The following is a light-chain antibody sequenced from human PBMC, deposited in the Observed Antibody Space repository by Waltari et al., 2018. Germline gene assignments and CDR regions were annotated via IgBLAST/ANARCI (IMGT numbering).Light chain of an antibody. CDR3: QQYYSTPPIT. J-gene: IGKJ5*01. Sequence: DIVMTQSPDSLAVSLGESATITCKSRQSLFYSPINNTYLAWYPQKPGQSPKLLIYWASTRESGVPDRFGGSGSGTDFTLTISSLQAEDVAIYYCQQYYSTPPITFGQGTRLEIK. CDR2: WAS. CDR1: QSLFYSPINNTY. V-gene: IGKV4-1*01.